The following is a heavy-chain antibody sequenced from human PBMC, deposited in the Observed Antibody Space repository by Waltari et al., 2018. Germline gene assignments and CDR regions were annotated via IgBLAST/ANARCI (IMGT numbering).Heavy chain of an antibody. Sequence: EVQLVESGGGLVQPGGSLRLSCAASGFTFSSYEMNWVRQAPGKGLECVSYMSSSGSTIYYADAVKGRFTISRDNAKNSLYLQMNSLRAEDTAVYYCARVSVAGAFDYWGQGTLVTVSS. CDR1: GFTFSSYE. D-gene: IGHD6-19*01. CDR2: MSSSGSTI. V-gene: IGHV3-48*03. J-gene: IGHJ4*02. CDR3: ARVSVAGAFDY.